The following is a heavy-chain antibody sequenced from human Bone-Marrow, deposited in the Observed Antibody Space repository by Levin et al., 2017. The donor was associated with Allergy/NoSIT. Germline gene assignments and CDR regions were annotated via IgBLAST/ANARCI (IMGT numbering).Heavy chain of an antibody. J-gene: IGHJ3*02. V-gene: IGHV4-34*01. D-gene: IGHD3-9*01. Sequence: PSETLSLTCAVYGGSFSGYYWSWIRQPPGKGLEWIGEINHSGSTNYNPSLKSRVTISVDTSKNQFSLKLSSVTAADTAVYYCARVFSDILTGRNDAFDIWGQGTMVTVSS. CDR1: GGSFSGYY. CDR3: ARVFSDILTGRNDAFDI. CDR2: INHSGST.